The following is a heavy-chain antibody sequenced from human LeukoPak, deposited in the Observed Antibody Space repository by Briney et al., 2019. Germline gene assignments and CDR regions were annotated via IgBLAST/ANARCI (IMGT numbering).Heavy chain of an antibody. CDR3: ARDIAAGNLFDP. J-gene: IGHJ5*02. CDR1: GFTFSSYW. D-gene: IGHD6-19*01. V-gene: IGHV3-7*05. Sequence: PGGSLRLSCTASGFTFSSYWINWVRQAPGKGLEWVANIKQDGSDKHYVDSVKGRFTISRGNAKNSLYLQMNNLRAEDTAVYYCARDIAAGNLFDPWGQGTLVTVSS. CDR2: IKQDGSDK.